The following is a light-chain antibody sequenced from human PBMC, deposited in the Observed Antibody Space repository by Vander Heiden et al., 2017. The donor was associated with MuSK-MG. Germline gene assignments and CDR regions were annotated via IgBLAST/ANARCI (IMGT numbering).Light chain of an antibody. CDR3: QQDKEWQT. Sequence: EIVMTQSPATLSVSPGERATLSCRASQSVGNGLAWYQQKPGQAPRLLIHDVSSRASGIPDRFSGSGSGTEFTLTISSLQSEDFAVYHWQQDKEWQTFGQGTKVEIK. V-gene: IGKV3-15*01. J-gene: IGKJ1*01. CDR2: DVS. CDR1: QSVGNG.